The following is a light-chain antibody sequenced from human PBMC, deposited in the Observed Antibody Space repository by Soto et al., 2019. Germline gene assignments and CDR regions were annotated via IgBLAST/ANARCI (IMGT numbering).Light chain of an antibody. CDR1: QTISSW. Sequence: DIQMTQSPSTLSGSVGDRVTIPCRASQTISSWLAWYQQKPGKAPKLLIYKASTLKSGVPSRFSGSGSGTEFTLTITSLQPDDFAAYYCQHYNSYSSTFGQGTKVDIK. CDR3: QHYNSYSST. V-gene: IGKV1-5*03. CDR2: KAS. J-gene: IGKJ1*01.